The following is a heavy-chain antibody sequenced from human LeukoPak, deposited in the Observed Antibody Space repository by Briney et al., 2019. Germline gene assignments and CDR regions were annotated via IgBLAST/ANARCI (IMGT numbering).Heavy chain of an antibody. V-gene: IGHV1-46*01. J-gene: IGHJ4*02. D-gene: IGHD3-22*01. CDR1: GYTFTNYG. Sequence: VASVKVSCKASGYTFTNYGINWVRQAPGQGLEWMGIINPSGGRTSYAQKFQGRVTMTRDTSTSTVYMELSSLRSEDTAVYYCARDQRYYDSSGHLDYWGQGTLVTVSS. CDR3: ARDQRYYDSSGHLDY. CDR2: INPSGGRT.